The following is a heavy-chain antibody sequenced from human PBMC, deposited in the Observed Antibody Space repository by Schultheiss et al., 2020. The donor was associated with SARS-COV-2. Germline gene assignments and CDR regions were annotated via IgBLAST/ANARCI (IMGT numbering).Heavy chain of an antibody. J-gene: IGHJ5*02. CDR3: ARSASGLNH. Sequence: GGSLRLSCAASGFTFNTHGMYWVGQAPGKGLEWVANINGDGSARYYVDSVKGRFTISRDNAKNSLFLQMNSLRAEDTAVYYCARSASGLNHWGQGTLVTVSS. CDR1: GFTFNTHG. D-gene: IGHD6-19*01. V-gene: IGHV3-7*01. CDR2: INGDGSAR.